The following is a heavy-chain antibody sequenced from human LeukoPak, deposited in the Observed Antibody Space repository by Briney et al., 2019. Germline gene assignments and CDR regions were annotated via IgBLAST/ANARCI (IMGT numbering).Heavy chain of an antibody. CDR1: GYTFTGYY. V-gene: IGHV1-2*06. D-gene: IGHD5-12*01. CDR2: INLNSGGT. CDR3: ARDRHSGYDAFDI. J-gene: IGHJ3*02. Sequence: ASVKVSCKASGYTFTGYYMHWVRQAPGQGLEWMGRINLNSGGTNYAQKFQGRVTMTRDTSISTAYMELSRLRSDDTAVYYCARDRHSGYDAFDIWGQGTMVTVSS.